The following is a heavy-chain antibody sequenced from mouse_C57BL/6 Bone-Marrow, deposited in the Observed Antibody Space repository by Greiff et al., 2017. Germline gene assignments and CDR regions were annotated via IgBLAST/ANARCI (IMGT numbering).Heavy chain of an antibody. Sequence: VQLQQSGPELVKPGASVKISCKASGYAFSSSWMNWVKQSPGKGLEWIGPIYPGDGDTNYNGKFKGKATLTADKSSSTAYMQLSSLTSGDSAVYCCARYEYGSSYVYFDSWGQGTTLTVSA. D-gene: IGHD1-1*01. CDR2: IYPGDGDT. CDR3: ARYEYGSSYVYFDS. J-gene: IGHJ2*01. CDR1: GYAFSSSW. V-gene: IGHV1-82*01.